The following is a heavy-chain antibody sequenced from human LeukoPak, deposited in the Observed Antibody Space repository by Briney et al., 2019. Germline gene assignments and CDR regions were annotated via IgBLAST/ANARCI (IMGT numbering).Heavy chain of an antibody. CDR1: GGSISSGGYY. Sequence: SETLSLTCTVSGGSISSGGYYWSWIRQHPGKGLEWIGYIYYSGSTYYNPSLKSRVTISVDTSKNQFSLKLSSVTAADTAVYYCARDGRSGGSCYSDYYYGMDVWGQGTTVTVSS. J-gene: IGHJ6*02. D-gene: IGHD2-15*01. CDR2: IYYSGST. CDR3: ARDGRSGGSCYSDYYYGMDV. V-gene: IGHV4-31*03.